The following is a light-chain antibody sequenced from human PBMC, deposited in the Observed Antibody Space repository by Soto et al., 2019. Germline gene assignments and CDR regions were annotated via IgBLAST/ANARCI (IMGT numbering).Light chain of an antibody. Sequence: QPVLTQPPSVSAASGQKVTISCSGSSSNIGKNYVSWYQQLPGTAPKLLIYETNKRPSGIPDRFSGSKSGTSATLGISGLQTGDEADYYCGTWDTSLTVVLFGGGTQLTVL. CDR3: GTWDTSLTVVL. CDR2: ETN. J-gene: IGLJ2*01. CDR1: SSNIGKNY. V-gene: IGLV1-51*02.